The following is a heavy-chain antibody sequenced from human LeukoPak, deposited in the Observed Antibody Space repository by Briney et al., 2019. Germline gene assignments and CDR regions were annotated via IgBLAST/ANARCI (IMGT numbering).Heavy chain of an antibody. J-gene: IGHJ4*02. V-gene: IGHV4-61*02. D-gene: IGHD2/OR15-2a*01. CDR1: GGSISSGGYY. CDR2: IYTSGST. CDR3: ARERALSXQXIDY. Sequence: SQTLSLTCTVSGGSISSGGYYWSWIRQPAGKGLEWIGRIYTSGSTNYNPSLKSRVTMSVDTSKNQFSLKLSSVTAADTAVYYCARERALSXQXIDYWGQGTLVTVSS.